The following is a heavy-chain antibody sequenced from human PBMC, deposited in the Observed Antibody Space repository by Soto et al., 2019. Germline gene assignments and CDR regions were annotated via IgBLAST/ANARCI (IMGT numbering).Heavy chain of an antibody. D-gene: IGHD6-13*01. Sequence: GESLKISCKGSGYSFTSYWIGWVRQMPGKGMEWMGIIYPGDSDTRYSPSFQGQVTISADKSISTACLQWSSLKASDTAMYYCARHHSSSWYWADYWGQGTLVTVSS. V-gene: IGHV5-51*01. J-gene: IGHJ4*02. CDR2: IYPGDSDT. CDR3: ARHHSSSWYWADY. CDR1: GYSFTSYW.